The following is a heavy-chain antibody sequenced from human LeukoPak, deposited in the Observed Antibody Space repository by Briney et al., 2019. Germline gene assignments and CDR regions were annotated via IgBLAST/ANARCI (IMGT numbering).Heavy chain of an antibody. J-gene: IGHJ4*02. CDR3: AKHGDNVWGSFRFGLDY. Sequence: GGSLRLSCAASGFTFNTYAMSWVRQAPGKGLEWVSLIIGSGNSIHYADSVKGRFTISRDNFKNTVFLRLNSLRPEDTAVYYCAKHGDNVWGSFRFGLDYWGQGTLVTVSS. CDR2: IIGSGNSI. D-gene: IGHD3-16*02. CDR1: GFTFNTYA. V-gene: IGHV3-23*01.